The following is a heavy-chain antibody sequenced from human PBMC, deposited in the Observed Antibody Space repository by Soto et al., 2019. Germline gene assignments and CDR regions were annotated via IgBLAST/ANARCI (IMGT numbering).Heavy chain of an antibody. V-gene: IGHV4-30-2*01. Sequence: SETLALTFSVSGVSIRSGGYSWSWIRQPPGKGMEWIGYIYSGTTHYNPSLKSRVTISMDRSKNQVSLSLKSVTAADTAVYYCAREDSGAFFDFWGQGNVVNVSS. CDR1: GVSIRSGGYS. J-gene: IGHJ4*02. CDR3: AREDSGAFFDF. CDR2: IYSGTT. D-gene: IGHD2-15*01.